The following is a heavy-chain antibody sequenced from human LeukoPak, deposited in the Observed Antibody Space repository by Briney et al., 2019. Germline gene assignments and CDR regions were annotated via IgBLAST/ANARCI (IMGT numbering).Heavy chain of an antibody. Sequence: GESLKISCKGSGYSFTSYWIGWVRQMPGKGLEWMGIIYPGDSGTRYSPSFQGQVTISDDKSISTAYLQWSSLKASDTAMYYCARCYNGFPVAAEYFQHWGQGTLVTVSS. CDR2: IYPGDSGT. J-gene: IGHJ1*01. CDR1: GYSFTSYW. V-gene: IGHV5-51*01. D-gene: IGHD6-19*01. CDR3: ARCYNGFPVAAEYFQH.